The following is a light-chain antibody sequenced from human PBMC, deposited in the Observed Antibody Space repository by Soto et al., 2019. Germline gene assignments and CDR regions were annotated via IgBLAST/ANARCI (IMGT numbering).Light chain of an antibody. CDR2: HAS. Sequence: AIQLTQSPSSLSASVGDRASISCRASQGIRSALVWYQQKPGKTPKLLIYHASTLKSGVPSRFSGSGSGTDFTLTISSLQPEDVATYYCQQYNSYPLTFGGGTK. V-gene: IGKV1-13*02. CDR1: QGIRSA. CDR3: QQYNSYPLT. J-gene: IGKJ4*01.